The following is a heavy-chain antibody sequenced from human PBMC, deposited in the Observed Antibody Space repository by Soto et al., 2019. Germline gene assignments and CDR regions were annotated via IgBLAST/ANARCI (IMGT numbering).Heavy chain of an antibody. J-gene: IGHJ4*02. D-gene: IGHD3-22*01. V-gene: IGHV1-69*12. CDR2: IIPIFGTA. CDR1: GGTFSSYA. Sequence: QVQLVQSGAEVKKPGSSVKVSCKASGGTFSSYAISWVRQAPGQVLEWMGGIIPIFGTADYAQKFQGRVTINADESTSTAYMELSSLRSEDTAVYYCASHYDSSGDYYRGLDYWGQGTRVTVSS. CDR3: ASHYDSSGDYYRGLDY.